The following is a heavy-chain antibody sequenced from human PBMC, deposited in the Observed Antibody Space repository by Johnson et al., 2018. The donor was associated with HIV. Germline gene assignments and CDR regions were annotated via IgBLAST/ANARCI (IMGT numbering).Heavy chain of an antibody. J-gene: IGHJ3*02. Sequence: VQLVESGGGLVQPGGSLRLSCAASGFTVSSNYMSWVRQAPGKGLEWVSVIYSGGSKYYADSVKGRFTISRDNYKNTLYLQMNSLRAEDTAVDYCARGVGSGWYFEIGDDAFDIWGQGTMVTVSS. D-gene: IGHD6-19*01. V-gene: IGHV3-66*01. CDR2: IYSGGSK. CDR1: GFTVSSNY. CDR3: ARGVGSGWYFEIGDDAFDI.